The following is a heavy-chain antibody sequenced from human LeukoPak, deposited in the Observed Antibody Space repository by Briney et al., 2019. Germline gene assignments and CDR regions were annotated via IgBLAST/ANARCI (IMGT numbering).Heavy chain of an antibody. J-gene: IGHJ4*02. Sequence: GGSLRLSCAASGFPFNAYWMTWVRQAPGKGLEWVANIRQDGDTKYYVDSVKGRFTISRDNAKNSLYLQMNSLRAEDTAVYYCARVEGPWGQGTLVTVSS. CDR2: IRQDGDTK. CDR1: GFPFNAYW. V-gene: IGHV3-7*03. CDR3: ARVEGP.